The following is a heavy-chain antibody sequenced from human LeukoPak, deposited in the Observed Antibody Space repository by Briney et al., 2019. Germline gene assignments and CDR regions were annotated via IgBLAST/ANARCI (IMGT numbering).Heavy chain of an antibody. CDR1: GGSITSGTYY. CDR2: TYTSGST. J-gene: IGHJ4*02. Sequence: SQTLSLTCAVSGGSITSGTYYWSWIRQPAGKGLEWIGRTYTSGSTNYNPSLKSRVTILFDTSKNQFSLKLSSVTAADTAVYYCARGGDAAPFDYWGQGTLVAVSS. CDR3: ARGGDAAPFDY. D-gene: IGHD5-12*01. V-gene: IGHV4-61*02.